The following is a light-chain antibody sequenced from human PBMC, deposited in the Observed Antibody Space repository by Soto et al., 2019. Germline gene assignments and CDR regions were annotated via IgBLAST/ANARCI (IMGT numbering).Light chain of an antibody. Sequence: QLVLTQSPSASASLGASVKLTCTLSGGHSSYAIAWHQQQPGKGPRYLMKLDSDGSHNKGDGIPDRFSGSSSGAERYLTISCLQSEDEADYYCQTWGSGIPVVFGGGTQLTVL. CDR2: LDSDGSH. CDR1: GGHSSYA. V-gene: IGLV4-69*01. CDR3: QTWGSGIPVV. J-gene: IGLJ2*01.